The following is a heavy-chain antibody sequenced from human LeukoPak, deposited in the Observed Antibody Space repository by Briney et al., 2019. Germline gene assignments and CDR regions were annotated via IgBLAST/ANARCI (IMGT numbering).Heavy chain of an antibody. Sequence: SETLSLTCTVSGGSISTYCWTWIRQPPGKGVEYIGYIDYSGSTNYNPSLKSRVTISVDTSKNQFSLKLSSVTAADTAVYYCASQENYYYGSWGNWFDPWGQGTLVTVSS. J-gene: IGHJ5*02. CDR2: IDYSGST. CDR1: GGSISTYC. V-gene: IGHV4-59*08. CDR3: ASQENYYYGSWGNWFDP. D-gene: IGHD3-10*01.